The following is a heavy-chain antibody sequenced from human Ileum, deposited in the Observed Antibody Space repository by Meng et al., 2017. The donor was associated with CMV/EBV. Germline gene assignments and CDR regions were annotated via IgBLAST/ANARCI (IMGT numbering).Heavy chain of an antibody. D-gene: IGHD2-2*01. CDR3: ARETNSYCRSTTCYGWFDP. V-gene: IGHV3-7*01. CDR1: GFTFSSYW. CDR2: IKRDGSEK. J-gene: IGHJ5*02. Sequence: GGSLRLSCAASGFTFSSYWMSWVRQTPGKGLEWVANIKRDGSEKYYVDSVKGRFTISRDNAKNSLYLQMNSLRAEDTAVYYCARETNSYCRSTTCYGWFDPWGQGTLVTVSS.